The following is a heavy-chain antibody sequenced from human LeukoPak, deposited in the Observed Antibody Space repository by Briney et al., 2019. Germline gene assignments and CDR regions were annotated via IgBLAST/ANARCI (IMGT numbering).Heavy chain of an antibody. CDR3: ARQRGVWGSYRSDIFDY. CDR1: GGSFSGYY. CDR2: INHSGST. J-gene: IGHJ4*02. D-gene: IGHD3-16*01. Sequence: SETLSLTCAVYGGSFSGYYWNWIRQPPGKGLEWIGEINHSGSTNYNPSLKSRVTISVDTSKNQFSLKLSSVTAADTAVYYCARQRGVWGSYRSDIFDYWGQGTLVTVPS. V-gene: IGHV4-34*01.